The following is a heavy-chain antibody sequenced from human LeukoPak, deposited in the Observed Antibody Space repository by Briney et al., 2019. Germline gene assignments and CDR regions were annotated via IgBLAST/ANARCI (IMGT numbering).Heavy chain of an antibody. CDR1: GYTFASFG. Sequence: GASVKVSCKASGYTFASFGITWVRQAPGQGLEWMGWTNTHNGDTNYAQKLQGRVTKTTDTSTSTAYMELRSLRSDDTAVYYCARDGYRLSGYFYYMDVWGKGTTVTVSS. D-gene: IGHD2-2*03. V-gene: IGHV1-18*01. CDR2: TNTHNGDT. CDR3: ARDGYRLSGYFYYMDV. J-gene: IGHJ6*03.